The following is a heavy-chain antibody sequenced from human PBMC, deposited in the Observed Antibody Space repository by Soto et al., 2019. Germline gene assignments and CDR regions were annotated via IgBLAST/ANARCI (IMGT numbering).Heavy chain of an antibody. D-gene: IGHD3-10*01. CDR2: TYYTGIT. Sequence: QVQLQESGPGLVKPSETLTLTCTVSGGSLSSYYWSWIRQPTGKGLEWVGFTYYTGITTYNPSLKSRVSISVDTSKNQFSLKLTSVPPADTAVYYCARRITARERFDFWGQGTLVTVSS. CDR3: ARRITARERFDF. CDR1: GGSLSSYY. J-gene: IGHJ4*02. V-gene: IGHV4-59*08.